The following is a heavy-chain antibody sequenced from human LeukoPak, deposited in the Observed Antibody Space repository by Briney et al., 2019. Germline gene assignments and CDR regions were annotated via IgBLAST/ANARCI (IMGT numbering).Heavy chain of an antibody. Sequence: SETLPLTCTVSGGSISSYYWSWIRQPPGKGLEWIGYIHYSGSTNYNPSLKSRVTISVDTSKNQFSLKLSSVTAADTAVYYCARVLRYCSGGNCYSGGLGYMDVWGKGTTVTISS. V-gene: IGHV4-59*01. CDR2: IHYSGST. D-gene: IGHD2-15*01. CDR1: GGSISSYY. CDR3: ARVLRYCSGGNCYSGGLGYMDV. J-gene: IGHJ6*03.